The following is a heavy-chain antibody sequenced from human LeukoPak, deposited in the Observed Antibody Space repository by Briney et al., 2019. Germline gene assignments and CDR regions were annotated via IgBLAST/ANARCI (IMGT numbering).Heavy chain of an antibody. D-gene: IGHD5-24*01. CDR2: VYYDGTS. V-gene: IGHV4-39*01. Sequence: SETLSLTCTVSGGSINSHSYYWGWIRQPPGKGLELIGSVYYDGTSYSNPPLKSRVAVFVDTSRDQFSLDLSFVTAADTALYYCVRHISTNTGYFDSCGQGTLVSVSS. CDR3: VRHISTNTGYFDS. CDR1: GGSINSHSYY. J-gene: IGHJ4*02.